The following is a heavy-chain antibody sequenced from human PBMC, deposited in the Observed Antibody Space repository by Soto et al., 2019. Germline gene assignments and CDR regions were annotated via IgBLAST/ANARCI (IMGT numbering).Heavy chain of an antibody. V-gene: IGHV3-33*01. CDR2: VWYDGSNG. D-gene: IGHD6-6*01. J-gene: IGHJ6*02. Sequence: GGSLRLSCTASGFIFSNFGMHWVRQAPGKWLEWVAGVWYDGSNGVSAESVKGRFTISRDNSKNTLYLQMTSLRAEDTAVYYCARDPRTARASAMDVWGQGXTVTVSS. CDR1: GFIFSNFG. CDR3: ARDPRTARASAMDV.